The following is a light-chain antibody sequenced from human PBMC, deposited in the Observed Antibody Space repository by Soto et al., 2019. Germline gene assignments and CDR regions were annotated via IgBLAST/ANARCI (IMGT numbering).Light chain of an antibody. J-gene: IGLJ1*01. Sequence: QSALTQPASVSGSPGQSITISCTGTSSDVGGYHYVSWYQQHPGKAPKLMIYEVSNRPSGVSNRFSGSKSGNTASLTISGLQAEDEADYYCSSYTSSSTSYVFGTGTKLTVL. V-gene: IGLV2-14*01. CDR3: SSYTSSSTSYV. CDR2: EVS. CDR1: SSDVGGYHY.